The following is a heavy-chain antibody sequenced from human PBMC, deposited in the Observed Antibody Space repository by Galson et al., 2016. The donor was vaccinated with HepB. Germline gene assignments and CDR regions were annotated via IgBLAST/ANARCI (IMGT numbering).Heavy chain of an antibody. CDR1: GFTFSSYA. V-gene: IGHV3-23*01. J-gene: IGHJ4*02. CDR3: AKRGDGGSFDF. Sequence: SLRLSCAASGFTFSSYAMSWVRQAPGKGLEWVSSIRGSGASAYYADSVKGRFTITRDNRKNTHFFQMDSLRAEATAIYYWAKRGDGGSFDFWGQGTLVTVS. CDR2: IRGSGASA. D-gene: IGHD3-16*01.